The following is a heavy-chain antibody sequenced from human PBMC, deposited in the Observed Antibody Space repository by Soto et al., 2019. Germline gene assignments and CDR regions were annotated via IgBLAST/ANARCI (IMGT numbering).Heavy chain of an antibody. V-gene: IGHV3-9*01. D-gene: IGHD1-1*01. Sequence: EVQLVESGGGLVQPGRSLRLSCAASGFTVDDYAMNWVRQAPGKGLEWVSSISWNSGNIVYADSVKGRFTISRDNATNARYLQISSPRAEDTAFYNCAQGHTTSVFSYFDLWGRGVLVTVSS. J-gene: IGHJ2*01. CDR1: GFTVDDYA. CDR2: ISWNSGNI. CDR3: AQGHTTSVFSYFDL.